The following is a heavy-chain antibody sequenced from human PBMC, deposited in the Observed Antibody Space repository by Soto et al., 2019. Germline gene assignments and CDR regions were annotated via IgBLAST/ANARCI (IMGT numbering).Heavy chain of an antibody. Sequence: EVQLLESGGDLVQPGGSLRLSCVASGITFGRRATSWVRQAPGAGLEWVSTITDTGGDTKYADSVRGRFTMSRDNSKKTLYLQMNSLRVEDSALYYCARGSTDSYPGSRIFDFWGRGTLVTVSS. CDR1: GITFGRRA. CDR2: ITDTGGDT. CDR3: ARGSTDSYPGSRIFDF. D-gene: IGHD3-10*01. V-gene: IGHV3-23*01. J-gene: IGHJ4*02.